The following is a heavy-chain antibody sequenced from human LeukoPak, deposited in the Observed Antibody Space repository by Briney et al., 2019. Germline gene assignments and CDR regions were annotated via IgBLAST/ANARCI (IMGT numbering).Heavy chain of an antibody. J-gene: IGHJ4*02. Sequence: SQTLSLTCAVSGGSISSGGYSWSWIRQPPGKGLEWIGYIYRSGSTYYNPSLKSRVTISVDRSKNQFSLKLSSVTAADTAVYYCARLVAATGNFDYWGQGTLVTVSS. CDR2: IYRSGST. CDR1: GGSISSGGYS. CDR3: ARLVAATGNFDY. D-gene: IGHD6-13*01. V-gene: IGHV4-30-2*01.